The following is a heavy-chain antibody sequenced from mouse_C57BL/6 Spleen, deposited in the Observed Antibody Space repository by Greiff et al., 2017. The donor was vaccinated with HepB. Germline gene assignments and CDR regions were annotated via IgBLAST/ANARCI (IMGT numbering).Heavy chain of an antibody. J-gene: IGHJ2*01. D-gene: IGHD2-5*01. CDR2: ISYDGSN. Sequence: DVQLQESGPGLVKPSQSLSLTCSVTGYSITSGYYWNWIRQFPGNKLEWMGYISYDGSNNYNPSLKNRISITRDTSKNQFFLQLNSVTTEDTATYYCDREGYSNSYYFDYWGQGTTLTVSS. CDR1: GYSITSGYY. CDR3: DREGYSNSYYFDY. V-gene: IGHV3-6*01.